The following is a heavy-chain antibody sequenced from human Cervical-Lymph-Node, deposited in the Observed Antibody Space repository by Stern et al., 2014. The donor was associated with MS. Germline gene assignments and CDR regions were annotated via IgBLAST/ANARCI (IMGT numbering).Heavy chain of an antibody. CDR2: IDPGDSDT. D-gene: IGHD3-16*01. J-gene: IGHJ6*02. V-gene: IGHV5-51*01. CDR3: ARTERSMITFAMDV. CDR1: GDSFSSHW. Sequence: EMQLVESGAEAKKPGESLKISCKGSGDSFSSHWITWVRQMPGKPMQWMGIIDPGDSDTRYSPSFQGQVTISVDKSISTAYLQWSSLKASDTAMYYCARTERSMITFAMDVWGQGTTVTVSS.